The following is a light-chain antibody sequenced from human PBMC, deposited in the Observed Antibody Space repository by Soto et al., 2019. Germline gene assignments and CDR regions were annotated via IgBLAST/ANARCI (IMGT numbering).Light chain of an antibody. CDR1: QSVSSN. J-gene: IGKJ2*01. CDR2: GAS. CDR3: QQYNNWPYT. V-gene: IGKV3-15*01. Sequence: EIVMTQSPDTLSVSPGERATLSCRASQSVSSNLAWYQQKPVQAPRLLIFGASTRATGIPARFSGSGSGTEFTLTISSLQSEDFSVYHCQQYNNWPYTFGQGPTLEIK.